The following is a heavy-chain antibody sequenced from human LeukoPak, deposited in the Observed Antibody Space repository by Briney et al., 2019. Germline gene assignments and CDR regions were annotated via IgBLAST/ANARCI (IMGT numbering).Heavy chain of an antibody. CDR2: TYHSGST. D-gene: IGHD3-10*01. CDR3: ASFMVRGVRDAFDI. Sequence: PSGTLSLTCAVSGGSISSSNWWSWVRQPPGKGLEWIGETYHSGSTNYNPSLKSRVTISVDKSKNQFSLKLNSVTAADTAVYYCASFMVRGVRDAFDIWGQGTMVTVSS. CDR1: GGSISSSNW. V-gene: IGHV4-4*02. J-gene: IGHJ3*02.